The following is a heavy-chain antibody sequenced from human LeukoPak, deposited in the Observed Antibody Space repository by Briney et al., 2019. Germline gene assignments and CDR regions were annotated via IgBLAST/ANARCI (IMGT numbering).Heavy chain of an antibody. CDR3: AKDAVLLWYGELDS. D-gene: IGHD3-10*01. J-gene: IGHJ5*02. CDR2: ISYGGSNK. CDR1: GFPFSYYG. Sequence: GSLNLSCAASGFPFSYYGMHWVRQAPGKGLEWVPVISYGGSNKYYADSVKGRFTISRDNSKNTLDLQMNSLRPEDTAVYYCAKDAVLLWYGELDSWGQGSLVTVSS. V-gene: IGHV3-30*18.